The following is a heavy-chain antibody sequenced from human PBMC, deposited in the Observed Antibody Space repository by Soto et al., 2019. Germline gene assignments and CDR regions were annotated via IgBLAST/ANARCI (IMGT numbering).Heavy chain of an antibody. Sequence: PGGSLRLSCAASGFTFSSYGMHWVRQAPGKGLEWVAVIWYDGSNKYYADSVKGRFTISRDNSKNTLYLQMNSLRAEDTAVYYCASTTPSGYYFDYWGQGTLVTVSS. CDR1: GFTFSSYG. CDR2: IWYDGSNK. J-gene: IGHJ4*02. V-gene: IGHV3-33*01. D-gene: IGHD3-22*01. CDR3: ASTTPSGYYFDY.